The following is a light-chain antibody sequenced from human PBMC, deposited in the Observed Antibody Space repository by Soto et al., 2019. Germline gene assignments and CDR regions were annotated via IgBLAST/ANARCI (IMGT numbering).Light chain of an antibody. V-gene: IGLV2-23*01. Sequence: QSVLTHPASVSGSAGQSITISCSGTTSDVGTFGLFCWSPKHPGPTPTLMTYEGSTRPAGVSKSFSGSKSSDTASLTISGLQAEDEADYYGSSYAGSTTFDVLGTGTKVTVL. CDR2: EGS. CDR3: SSYAGSTTFDV. J-gene: IGLJ1*01. CDR1: TSDVGTFGL.